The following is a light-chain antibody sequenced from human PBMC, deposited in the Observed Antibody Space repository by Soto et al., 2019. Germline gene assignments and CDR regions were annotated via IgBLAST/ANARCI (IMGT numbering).Light chain of an antibody. CDR2: GAS. V-gene: IGKV3-20*01. CDR3: QQYNNWPWT. CDR1: QSVRSTY. J-gene: IGKJ1*01. Sequence: EIVLTQSPGTLSLSPWDRATLSCMASQSVRSTYLAWYQHKPGQAPRLLIYGASNRATGIPDRSSGSGSGTDFTLTISRLEPEDFAVYYCQQYNNWPWTFGQGTKVDIK.